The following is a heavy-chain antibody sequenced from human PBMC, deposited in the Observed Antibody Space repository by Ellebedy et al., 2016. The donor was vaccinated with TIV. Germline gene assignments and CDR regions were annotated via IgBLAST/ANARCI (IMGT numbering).Heavy chain of an antibody. CDR2: SGAAGDT. Sequence: PGGSLRLSCAASGFSLTGSDLHWVRRRRGKGLEWVAASGAAGDTYYPDSVRGRFTMSRESAKNSFYLQMNSLTAGETAVYYCARGGPGGDNWFFGLWGRGTQVTVSS. J-gene: IGHJ2*01. V-gene: IGHV3-13*01. D-gene: IGHD3-10*01. CDR3: ARGGPGGDNWFFGL. CDR1: GFSLTGSD.